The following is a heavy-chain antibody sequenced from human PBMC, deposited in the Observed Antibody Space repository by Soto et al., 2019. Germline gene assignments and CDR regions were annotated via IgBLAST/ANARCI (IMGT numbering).Heavy chain of an antibody. J-gene: IGHJ5*02. Sequence: QVLLVQSGGEVKKPGASVKVSCKASGFNFISYGINWVRQAPGQGLEWMGWISGYDGKIVYAHSVQDRVTMTTDATTGTAYMELRGLRSADTAIYYCARDFMYTSSPDSWFDPWGQGTLVTVTS. CDR1: GFNFISYG. CDR3: ARDFMYTSSPDSWFDP. CDR2: ISGYDGKI. D-gene: IGHD6-6*01. V-gene: IGHV1-18*04.